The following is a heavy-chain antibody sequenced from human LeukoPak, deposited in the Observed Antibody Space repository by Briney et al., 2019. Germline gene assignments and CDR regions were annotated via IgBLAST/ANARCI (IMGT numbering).Heavy chain of an antibody. V-gene: IGHV4-39*01. Sequence: SETLSLTCTVSGGSISSSSYYWGWIRQPPGKGLEWIGSIYYSGSTYYNPSLKSRVTISVDTSKNQFSLKLSSVTAADTAVYYCARLHDFWSGYNWGQGTLVTVSS. CDR2: IYYSGST. D-gene: IGHD3-3*01. CDR1: GGSISSSSYY. CDR3: ARLHDFWSGYN. J-gene: IGHJ4*02.